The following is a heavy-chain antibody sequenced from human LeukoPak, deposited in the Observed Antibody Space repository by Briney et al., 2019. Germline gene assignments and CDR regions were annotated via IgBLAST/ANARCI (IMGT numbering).Heavy chain of an antibody. Sequence: GGSLRLSCAASGFTFSSYAMSWVRQAPGKGLEWVSAISGSGGSTYYADSVKGRFTISRDNSKNTLYLQMNSLRAEDTAVYYCAKDRGYYYDSSGSHGAFDIWGQGTMVTVSS. CDR2: ISGSGGST. D-gene: IGHD3-22*01. V-gene: IGHV3-23*01. CDR3: AKDRGYYYDSSGSHGAFDI. J-gene: IGHJ3*02. CDR1: GFTFSSYA.